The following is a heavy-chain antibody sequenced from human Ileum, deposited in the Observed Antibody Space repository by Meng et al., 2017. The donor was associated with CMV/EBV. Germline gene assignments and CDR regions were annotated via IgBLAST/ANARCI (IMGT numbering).Heavy chain of an antibody. Sequence: SGFPLRINEMHWVRQAPGKGLEWVSSITSSGSNIYYADSLKGRFTISRDNAKNSLHLQINGLRPEDTAVYYCARKSPSPVAARHFDYWGQGALVTVSS. CDR3: ARKSPSPVAARHFDY. CDR2: ITSSGSNI. CDR1: GFPLRINE. J-gene: IGHJ4*02. V-gene: IGHV3-21*01. D-gene: IGHD6-6*01.